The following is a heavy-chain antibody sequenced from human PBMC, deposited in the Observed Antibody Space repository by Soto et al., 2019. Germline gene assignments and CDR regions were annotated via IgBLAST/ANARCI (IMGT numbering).Heavy chain of an antibody. CDR1: GFTFSSYS. Sequence: EVQLVESGGGLVKPGGSLRLSCAASGFTFSSYSMNWVRQAPGKGLEWVSSISSSSSYIYYADSVKGRFTISRDNAKNSRYLQMNSLRAEDTAVYYCARDWGELLDYWGQGTLVTVSS. D-gene: IGHD1-26*01. V-gene: IGHV3-21*01. CDR2: ISSSSSYI. J-gene: IGHJ4*02. CDR3: ARDWGELLDY.